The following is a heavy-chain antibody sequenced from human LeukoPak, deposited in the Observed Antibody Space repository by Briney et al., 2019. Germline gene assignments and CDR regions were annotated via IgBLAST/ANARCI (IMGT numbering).Heavy chain of an antibody. D-gene: IGHD3-22*01. J-gene: IGHJ1*01. CDR2: INTNTGNP. CDR3: AREGNYYDSSGSPIAEYFQH. CDR1: GYTFTTYP. V-gene: IGHV7-4-1*02. Sequence: GASVKVSCKASGYTFTTYPINWVRRAPGQGLEWMGWINTNTGNPTYAQGFTGRFVFSLDTSVSTAYLQISSLKAEDTAVYYCAREGNYYDSSGSPIAEYFQHWGQGTLVTVSS.